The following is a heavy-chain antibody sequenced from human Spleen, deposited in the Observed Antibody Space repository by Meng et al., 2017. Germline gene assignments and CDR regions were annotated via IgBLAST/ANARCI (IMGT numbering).Heavy chain of an antibody. J-gene: IGHJ6*02. Sequence: SETLSLTCAVYRGSFSGYYWIWIRQSPGKGLEWIGEINQSGITNYNPSLKSRVTISVDTSKNQFSLKLSSVTAADTAVYYCARGRGIEKQFGGMDVWGQGTTVTVSS. V-gene: IGHV4-34*01. D-gene: IGHD6-6*01. CDR1: RGSFSGYY. CDR2: INQSGIT. CDR3: ARGRGIEKQFGGMDV.